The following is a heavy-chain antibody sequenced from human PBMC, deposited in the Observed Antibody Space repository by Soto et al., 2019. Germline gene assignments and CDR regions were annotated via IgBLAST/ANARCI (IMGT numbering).Heavy chain of an antibody. V-gene: IGHV3-30*18. J-gene: IGHJ4*02. Sequence: QVQLVESGGGVVQPGRSLRLSCAASGFTFSSYGMHWVRQAPGKGLEWVAVISYDGSNKYYADSVKGRFTISRDNSKNTLYLQMNSQRAEDTAVYYCAKDLRYYDYVWGTAFDYWGQGTLVTVSS. D-gene: IGHD3-16*01. CDR3: AKDLRYYDYVWGTAFDY. CDR1: GFTFSSYG. CDR2: ISYDGSNK.